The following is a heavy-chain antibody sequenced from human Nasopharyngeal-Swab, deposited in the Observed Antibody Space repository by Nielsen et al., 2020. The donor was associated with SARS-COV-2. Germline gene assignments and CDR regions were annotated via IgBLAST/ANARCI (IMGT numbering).Heavy chain of an antibody. V-gene: IGHV3-30-3*01. J-gene: IGHJ6*03. D-gene: IGHD3-10*01. Sequence: VRQAPGKGLEWVAVISYDGSNKYYADSVKGRFTISRDNSKNTLYLQMNSLRAEDTAVYYCARGGYGSGTNYYYYYMDVWGKGTTVTVSS. CDR3: ARGGYGSGTNYYYYYMDV. CDR2: ISYDGSNK.